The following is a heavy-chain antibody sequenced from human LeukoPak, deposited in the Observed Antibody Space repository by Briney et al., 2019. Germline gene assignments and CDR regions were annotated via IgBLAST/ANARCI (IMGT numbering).Heavy chain of an antibody. CDR1: GFTFSSYW. V-gene: IGHV3-7*01. J-gene: IGHJ4*02. Sequence: GGSLRLSCAASGFTFSSYWMNWVRQAPGKGLEWVANIKQDGSERYYVDSVKGRFTISRDNAKKLLSLQMNSLRTEDTAVYYCARDLGGSGSYPAYWGQGTLVTVSS. CDR3: ARDLGGSGSYPAY. CDR2: IKQDGSER. D-gene: IGHD3-10*01.